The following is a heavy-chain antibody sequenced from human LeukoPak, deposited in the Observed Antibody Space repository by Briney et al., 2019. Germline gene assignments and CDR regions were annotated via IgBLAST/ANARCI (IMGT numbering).Heavy chain of an antibody. J-gene: IGHJ5*02. V-gene: IGHV1-8*01. CDR2: MNPNSGNT. CDR3: ARSRTQWYRGEFDP. Sequence: ASVKVSCEASGYTFTSYDINWVRQATGQGLEWMGWMNPNSGNTGYAQKFQGRVTMTRNTSISTAYMELSSLRSEDTAVYYCARSRTQWYRGEFDPWGQGTLVTVSS. D-gene: IGHD1-26*01. CDR1: GYTFTSYD.